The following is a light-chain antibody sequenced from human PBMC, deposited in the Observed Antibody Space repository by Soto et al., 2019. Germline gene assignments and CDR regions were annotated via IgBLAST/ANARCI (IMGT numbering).Light chain of an antibody. CDR2: LNSDGSH. Sequence: QPVLTQSPSASASLGASVKLTCTLSSGHSSFTIAWHQQQPEKGPRHLMKLNSDGSHTKGDGIPDRFSGSSSGAERYLTISSLQSEDEADYYCQTWGTGIQVFGGGTKLTVL. V-gene: IGLV4-69*01. J-gene: IGLJ2*01. CDR1: SGHSSFT. CDR3: QTWGTGIQV.